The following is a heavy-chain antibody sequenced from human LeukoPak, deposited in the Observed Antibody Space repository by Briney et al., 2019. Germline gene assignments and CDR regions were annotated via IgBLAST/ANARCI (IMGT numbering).Heavy chain of an antibody. CDR1: GGSISSSSYY. D-gene: IGHD2-8*01. V-gene: IGHV4-39*01. Sequence: SETLSLTCTVPGGSISSSSYYWGWIRQPPGKGLEWIGSIYYSGSTYYNPSLKSRVTISVDTSKNQFSLKLSSVTAADTAVYYCARRLTEYCTNGVCYWFDYWGQGTLVTVSS. CDR2: IYYSGST. J-gene: IGHJ4*02. CDR3: ARRLTEYCTNGVCYWFDY.